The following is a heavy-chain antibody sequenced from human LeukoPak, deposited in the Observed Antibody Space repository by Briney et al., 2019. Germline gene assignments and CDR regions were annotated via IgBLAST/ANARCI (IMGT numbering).Heavy chain of an antibody. Sequence: GGSLRLSCAASGITVSSNYMSWVRQAPGKGLEWVSVIYSGGNTYYADSVKGRFTISRDNSKNTLYLQMNSPRVEDTAVYYCARDDIAVAGTDYWGQGTLVTVSS. D-gene: IGHD6-19*01. V-gene: IGHV3-66*01. CDR3: ARDDIAVAGTDY. J-gene: IGHJ4*02. CDR1: GITVSSNY. CDR2: IYSGGNT.